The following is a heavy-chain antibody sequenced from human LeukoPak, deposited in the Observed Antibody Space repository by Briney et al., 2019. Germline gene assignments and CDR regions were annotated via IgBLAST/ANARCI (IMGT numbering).Heavy chain of an antibody. CDR3: AKVTEQLVTPVDY. CDR1: GFTFSSYG. Sequence: PGGSLRLSCAASGFTFSSYGMHWVRQAPGKGLEWVAFIRYDGSNKYYADSVKGRFTISRDNSKNTLYLQMNSLRAEDTAVYYCAKVTEQLVTPVDYWGQGTLVTVSS. J-gene: IGHJ4*02. CDR2: IRYDGSNK. D-gene: IGHD6-6*01. V-gene: IGHV3-30*02.